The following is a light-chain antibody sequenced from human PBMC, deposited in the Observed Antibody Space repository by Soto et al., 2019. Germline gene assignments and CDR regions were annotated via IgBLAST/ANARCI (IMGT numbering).Light chain of an antibody. CDR2: EIT. J-gene: IGLJ2*01. Sequence: QSALTQPASVSGPPGQSITISSPGTASDVGGYNYVSWYQQHPGKAPKLMIYEITNRPSGVSNRFSGSKSGNTASLTISGLQAEDEADYYCSSYTGSDVVFGGGTKLTVL. CDR1: ASDVGGYNY. V-gene: IGLV2-14*01. CDR3: SSYTGSDVV.